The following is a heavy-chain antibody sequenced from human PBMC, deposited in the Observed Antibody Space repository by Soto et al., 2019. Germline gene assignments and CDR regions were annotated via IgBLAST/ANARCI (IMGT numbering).Heavy chain of an antibody. V-gene: IGHV3-30*18. CDR3: AKGTQPAYYFGMDV. Sequence: SLRLSCAASGFTFSTFGMHWVRQAPGKGLEWVSLISNDGSTKYYTDSVKGRFTISRDNSKNTLYLQMNSLRPEDTAVYYCAKGTQPAYYFGMDVWGQGTTVTVSS. D-gene: IGHD6-13*01. CDR1: GFTFSTFG. J-gene: IGHJ6*02. CDR2: ISNDGSTK.